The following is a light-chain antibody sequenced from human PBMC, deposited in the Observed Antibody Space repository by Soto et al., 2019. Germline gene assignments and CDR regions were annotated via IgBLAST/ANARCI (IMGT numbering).Light chain of an antibody. V-gene: IGKV1-5*03. CDR1: QSISSW. J-gene: IGKJ2*03. Sequence: DIQMTQSPSTLSASVGYRVTITCRASQSISSWLAWYQQKPGEAPKLLIYRASSLESGVPSRFSGSGSGTEFTLTISSLQPDDFATYYCQRYNWYPYSFGQGTKLEIK. CDR3: QRYNWYPYS. CDR2: RAS.